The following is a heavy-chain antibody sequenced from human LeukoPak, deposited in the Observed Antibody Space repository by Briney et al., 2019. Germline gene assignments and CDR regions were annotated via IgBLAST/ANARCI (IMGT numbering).Heavy chain of an antibody. J-gene: IGHJ6*02. D-gene: IGHD2-2*01. Sequence: ASVKVSCKASGYTFTSYGIRWVRQAPGQGLEWMGWISAYNGNTNYAQKLQGRVTMTTDTSTRTAYMELRSLRSDDTAVYYCARDEAMRLWYYYGMDVWGQGTTVTVSS. CDR2: ISAYNGNT. CDR1: GYTFTSYG. CDR3: ARDEAMRLWYYYGMDV. V-gene: IGHV1-18*01.